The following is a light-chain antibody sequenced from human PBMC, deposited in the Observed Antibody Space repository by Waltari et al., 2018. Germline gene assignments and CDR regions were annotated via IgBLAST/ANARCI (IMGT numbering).Light chain of an antibody. V-gene: IGLV4-69*01. J-gene: IGLJ2*01. CDR3: QTWGSGIV. Sequence: QLELTQPPSASASLGASVKLTCTLSSGHSSYAIAWHQQEPEKGPRYLMKLNSGGSHNKGDGIPDRFLGSRSGAWRYLILSRLQSEDEASYYCQTWGSGIVFGGGTKLTVL. CDR1: SGHSSYA. CDR2: LNSGGSH.